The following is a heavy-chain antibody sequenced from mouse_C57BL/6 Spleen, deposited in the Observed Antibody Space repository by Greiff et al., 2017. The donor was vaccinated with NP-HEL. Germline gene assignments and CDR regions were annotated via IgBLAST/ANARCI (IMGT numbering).Heavy chain of an antibody. CDR2: IWTGGGT. D-gene: IGHD1-1*01. Sequence: VMLVESGPGLVAPSQSLSITCTVSGFSLTSYAISWVRQPPGNGLEWLGVIWTGGGTNYNSAHKSRLSISKDNSKSHVFLKMNSLQTDDTARYYGARMNYYYGSSYSFAYWGQGTLVTVSA. CDR3: ARMNYYYGSSYSFAY. J-gene: IGHJ3*01. CDR1: GFSLTSYA. V-gene: IGHV2-9-1*01.